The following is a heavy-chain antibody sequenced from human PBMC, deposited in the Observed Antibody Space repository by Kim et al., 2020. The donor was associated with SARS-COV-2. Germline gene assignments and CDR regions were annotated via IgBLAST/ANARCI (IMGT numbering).Heavy chain of an antibody. D-gene: IGHD3-22*01. CDR3: ARDYYDSSGYYWYFDL. J-gene: IGHJ2*01. Sequence: ASVKVSCKASGYTFTSYAMNWVRQAPGQGLEWMGWINTNTGNPTYAQGFTGRFVFSLDTSVSTAYLQISSLKAEDTAVYYCARDYYDSSGYYWYFDLWGRGTLVTVSS. CDR1: GYTFTSYA. CDR2: INTNTGNP. V-gene: IGHV7-4-1*02.